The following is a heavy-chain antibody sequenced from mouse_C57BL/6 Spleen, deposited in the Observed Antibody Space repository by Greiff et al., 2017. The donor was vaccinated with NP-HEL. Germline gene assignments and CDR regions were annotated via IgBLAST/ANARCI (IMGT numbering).Heavy chain of an antibody. CDR3: VSSTMVTTRFAY. Sequence: VQLKQSGPELVKPGASVKISCKASGYSFTDYNMNWVKQSNGKSLEWIGVINPNYGTTSYNQKFKGKATLTVDQSSSTAYMQLNSLTSEDSAVYYCVSSTMVTTRFAYWGQGTLVTVSA. J-gene: IGHJ3*01. CDR2: INPNYGTT. V-gene: IGHV1-39*01. CDR1: GYSFTDYN. D-gene: IGHD2-2*01.